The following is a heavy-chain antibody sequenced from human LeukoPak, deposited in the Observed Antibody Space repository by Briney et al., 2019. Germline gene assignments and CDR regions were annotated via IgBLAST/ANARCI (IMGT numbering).Heavy chain of an antibody. J-gene: IGHJ5*02. CDR1: GFTFSDHY. V-gene: IGHV3-11*06. CDR3: ARDQSSVAGTTYNWFDP. Sequence: GGSLRLSCAASGFTFSDHYMDWIRQAPGKGLEWVSSISGSSSYIYYADSVKGRFIISRDNAKNSLYLQMNSLRAEDTAVYYCARDQSSVAGTTYNWFDPWGQGTLVTVSS. CDR2: ISGSSSYI. D-gene: IGHD6-19*01.